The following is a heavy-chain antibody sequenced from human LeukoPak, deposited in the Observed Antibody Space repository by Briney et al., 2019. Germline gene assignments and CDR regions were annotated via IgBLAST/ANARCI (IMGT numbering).Heavy chain of an antibody. J-gene: IGHJ4*02. Sequence: GGSLRLSCAASGFTCSSYWMSWVRQAPGKGLEWVANIKQYESEKYYVDSVKGRFTISRDNAKNSLYLQMNSLRAEDTAVYYCARIRRGWSQNWDYWGQGTLVTVSS. V-gene: IGHV3-7*01. CDR1: GFTCSSYW. CDR2: IKQYESEK. CDR3: ARIRRGWSQNWDY. D-gene: IGHD6-19*01.